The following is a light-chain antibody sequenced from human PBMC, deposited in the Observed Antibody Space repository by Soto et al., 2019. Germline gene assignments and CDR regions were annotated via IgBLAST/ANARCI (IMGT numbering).Light chain of an antibody. CDR2: RTS. CDR1: QSISNW. J-gene: IGKJ3*01. Sequence: DIQMTQSPSTLSASVGDRVTISCRASQSISNWLAWYQQKPGKAPNLLIYRTSNLETGVPSRFSGTGSQTEFTLTISSLQPDDFATYYCQQYHTYPPAFGPGTKLEVK. CDR3: QQYHTYPPA. V-gene: IGKV1-5*03.